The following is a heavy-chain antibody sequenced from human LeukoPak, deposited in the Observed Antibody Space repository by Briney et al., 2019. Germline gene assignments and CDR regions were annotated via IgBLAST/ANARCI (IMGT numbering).Heavy chain of an antibody. V-gene: IGHV4-39*02. D-gene: IGHD3-22*01. CDR3: AREYYYDSSGYYSN. J-gene: IGHJ4*02. CDR2: IYYSGST. Sequence: PSETLSLTCTVSGGSISSSSYYWGWIRQPPGKGLEWIGSIYYSGSTYYNPSLKSRVTISVDTSKNQFSLKLSSVTAADTAVYYCAREYYYDSSGYYSNWGQGTLVTVSS. CDR1: GGSISSSSYY.